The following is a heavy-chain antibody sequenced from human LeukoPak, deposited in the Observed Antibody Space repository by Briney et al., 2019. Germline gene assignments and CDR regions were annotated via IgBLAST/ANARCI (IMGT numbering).Heavy chain of an antibody. CDR3: ARWGRGHSIGWYVGTSDY. V-gene: IGHV1-46*01. CDR2: INPSGGAT. Sequence: GASVKVSCKASGYTFTSNYMHWVRQAPGQGLEWRGVINPSGGATNYAQKFQGRVTMTRDTSTSTVYMELSSLRSEDTAVYYCARWGRGHSIGWYVGTSDYWGQGTLVTISS. CDR1: GYTFTSNY. D-gene: IGHD6-19*01. J-gene: IGHJ4*02.